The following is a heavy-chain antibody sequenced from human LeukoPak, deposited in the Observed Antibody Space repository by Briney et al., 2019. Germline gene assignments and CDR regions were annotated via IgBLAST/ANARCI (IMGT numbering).Heavy chain of an antibody. CDR1: GYTFTSYD. Sequence: GASVKVSCKASGYTFTSYDINWVRQATGQGLEWMGWMNPNSGNTGYAQKFQGRVTMTRNTSISTAYMELSSLRSEDTAVYCCARGLVVRFGEFYGMDVWGQGTTVTVSS. D-gene: IGHD3-10*01. CDR3: ARGLVVRFGEFYGMDV. V-gene: IGHV1-8*01. J-gene: IGHJ6*02. CDR2: MNPNSGNT.